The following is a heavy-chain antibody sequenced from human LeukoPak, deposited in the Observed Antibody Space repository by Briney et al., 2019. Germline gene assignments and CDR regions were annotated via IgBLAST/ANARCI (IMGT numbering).Heavy chain of an antibody. V-gene: IGHV3-23*01. Sequence: PGGSLSLSCAASGFTFSTYAMTWVRQAPGQGLEWVSSISGSGSSTYYADSVKGRFTISRDNSKNSLYLQMNSLRAEDTALYYCAKVAYNWISYGPFDYWGQGTLITVSS. D-gene: IGHD1-20*01. CDR2: ISGSGSST. CDR1: GFTFSTYA. J-gene: IGHJ4*02. CDR3: AKVAYNWISYGPFDY.